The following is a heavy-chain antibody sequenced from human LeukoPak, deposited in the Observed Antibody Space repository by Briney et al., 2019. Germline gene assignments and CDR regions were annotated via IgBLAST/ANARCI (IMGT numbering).Heavy chain of an antibody. J-gene: IGHJ5*02. V-gene: IGHV4-61*02. CDR1: GGSISSGSYY. CDR2: IYTSGST. CDR3: ARVSPYDGNWFDP. D-gene: IGHD5-12*01. Sequence: SQTLSLTFTVSGGSISSGSYYWSWIRQPAGKGLEWIGRIYTSGSTNYNPSLKSRVTMSVDTSKNQFSLKLTSVTAADTAVYYCARVSPYDGNWFDPWGQGALVTVSS.